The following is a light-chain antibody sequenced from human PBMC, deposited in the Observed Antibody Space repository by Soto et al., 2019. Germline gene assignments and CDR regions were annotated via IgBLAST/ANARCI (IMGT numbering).Light chain of an antibody. Sequence: QSALTQPASVSGSPGQSITISCTGTSSDVGGYNYVSWYQQHPGKAPKLMIYEVSNRPSGVSNRFSGSKSGNTASLTISGLQAEDEADYYCCSYTSSSTLVFGTGTNVTVL. CDR1: SSDVGGYNY. J-gene: IGLJ1*01. CDR2: EVS. CDR3: CSYTSSSTLV. V-gene: IGLV2-14*01.